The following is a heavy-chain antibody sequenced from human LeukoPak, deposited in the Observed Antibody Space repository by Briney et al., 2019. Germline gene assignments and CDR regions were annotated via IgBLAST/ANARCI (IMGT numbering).Heavy chain of an antibody. CDR2: IYYSGST. Sequence: SETLSLTCTVSGVSISSGDYYWSWIRQPPGKGLEWIGYIYYSGSTNYNPSLKSRVTISVDTSKNQFSLKLSSVTAADTAVYYCARDLSSRIVGAMLAFDIWGQGTMVTVSS. CDR1: GVSISSGDYY. D-gene: IGHD1-26*01. J-gene: IGHJ3*02. V-gene: IGHV4-30-4*01. CDR3: ARDLSSRIVGAMLAFDI.